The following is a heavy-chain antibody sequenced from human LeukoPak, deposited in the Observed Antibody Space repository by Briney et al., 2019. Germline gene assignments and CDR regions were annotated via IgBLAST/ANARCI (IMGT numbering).Heavy chain of an antibody. V-gene: IGHV3-23*01. J-gene: IGHJ4*02. Sequence: GGSLRLSCAASGFTFSSYAMSWVRQAPGKGLEWVSAISGSGGSTYYADSVKGRFTISRDNAKNSLYLQMNSLRAEDTAVYYCARDLCSGGSCSDYWGQGTLVTVSS. CDR2: ISGSGGST. CDR1: GFTFSSYA. D-gene: IGHD2-15*01. CDR3: ARDLCSGGSCSDY.